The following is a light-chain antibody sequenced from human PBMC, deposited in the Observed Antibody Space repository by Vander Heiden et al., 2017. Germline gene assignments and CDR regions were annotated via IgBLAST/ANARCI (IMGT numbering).Light chain of an antibody. V-gene: IGKV3-15*01. Sequence: EIVMPQSPATLSVSPAERATLSCRASQSVSSNLAWYQQKPGQAPRLLIYGASTRATGSPARFSGSGSGTEFTLTISSLQSEDFAVYYCQQYNNWPMYTFGQGTKLEIK. CDR3: QQYNNWPMYT. CDR2: GAS. J-gene: IGKJ2*01. CDR1: QSVSSN.